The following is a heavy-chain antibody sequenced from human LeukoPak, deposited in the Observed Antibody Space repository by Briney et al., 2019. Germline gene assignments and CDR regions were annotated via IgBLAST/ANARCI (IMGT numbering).Heavy chain of an antibody. V-gene: IGHV3-7*03. D-gene: IGHD1-26*01. CDR3: ARSGALNYGMDV. CDR1: GFTFDDYA. CDR2: IRQDGSER. J-gene: IGHJ6*02. Sequence: PGGSLRLSCAASGFTFDDYAMHWVRQAPGKGLEWVANIRQDGSERYYADSLKGRFTISRDNSKNTLYLQMNSLRAEDTAVYYCARSGALNYGMDVWAKGPRSPSP.